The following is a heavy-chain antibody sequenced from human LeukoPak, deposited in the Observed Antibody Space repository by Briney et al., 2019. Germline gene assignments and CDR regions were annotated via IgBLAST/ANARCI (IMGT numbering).Heavy chain of an antibody. CDR2: INHSGST. CDR1: GGSFSGYY. V-gene: IGHV4-34*01. Sequence: SETLSLTCAVYGGSFSGYYWSWIRQPPGKGLEWIGEINHSGSTNYNPSLKSRVTISVDKSKNQFSLKLSSVTAADTAVYYCARAPSDYYDSSGYYYFDYWGQGTLVTVSS. D-gene: IGHD3-22*01. J-gene: IGHJ4*02. CDR3: ARAPSDYYDSSGYYYFDY.